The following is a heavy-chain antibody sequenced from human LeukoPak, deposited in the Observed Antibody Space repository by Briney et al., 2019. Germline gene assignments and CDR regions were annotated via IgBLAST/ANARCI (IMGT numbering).Heavy chain of an antibody. CDR3: AKSVAIYFYYGLDV. CDR1: GFTFSSYA. D-gene: IGHD3-3*01. V-gene: IGHV3-23*01. Sequence: GGSLRLSCAASGFTFSSYAMSWVRQTPGKGLEWVSAISGSGGSTYYADSVKGRFTISRDNSKNTLFLQMNSLRVEDTAPYYRAKSVAIYFYYGLDVWGQGTTVTVSS. CDR2: ISGSGGST. J-gene: IGHJ6*02.